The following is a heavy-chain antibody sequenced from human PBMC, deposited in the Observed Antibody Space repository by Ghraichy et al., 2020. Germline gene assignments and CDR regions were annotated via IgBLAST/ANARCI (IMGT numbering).Heavy chain of an antibody. V-gene: IGHV1-2*06. D-gene: IGHD5-24*01. CDR2: INPNSGGT. CDR3: AKGRDGYNPGDFDY. J-gene: IGHJ4*02. CDR1: GYTFTGYY. Sequence: ASVKVSCKASGYTFTGYYMHWVRQAPGQGLEWMGRINPNSGGTNYAQKFQGRVTMTRDTSISTAYMELSRLRSDDTAVYYCAKGRDGYNPGDFDYWGQGTLVTVSS.